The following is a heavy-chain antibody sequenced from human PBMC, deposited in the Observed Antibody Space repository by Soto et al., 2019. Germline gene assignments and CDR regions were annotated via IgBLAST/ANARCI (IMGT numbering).Heavy chain of an antibody. CDR1: GFSLTTSGVG. D-gene: IGHD2-8*02. J-gene: IGHJ5*02. CDR3: AHRVNYNSYWDVGWFDP. Sequence: QITLKESGPTLLEPTQTLTLTCSFSGFSLTTSGVGVGWLRQAPGKALECLGIIYWDNDRRYNPSLKSRLSITKDTSKNQVVLTMTYMEPVDTAIYFCAHRVNYNSYWDVGWFDPWAQGTLVTVS. V-gene: IGHV2-5*02. CDR2: IYWDNDR.